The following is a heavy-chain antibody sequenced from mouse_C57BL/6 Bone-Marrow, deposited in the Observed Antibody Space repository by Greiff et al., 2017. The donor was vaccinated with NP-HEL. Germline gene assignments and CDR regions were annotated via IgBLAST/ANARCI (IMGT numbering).Heavy chain of an antibody. J-gene: IGHJ3*01. CDR3: ARSGGLRRRTWFAY. CDR2: IHPNSGST. V-gene: IGHV1-64*01. Sequence: VQLQQPGAELVKPGASVKLSCKASGYTFTSYWMHWVKQRPGQGLEWIGMIHPNSGSTNYNEKFKSKATLTVDKSSSTAYMQLSSLTSEDSAVYYCARSGGLRRRTWFAYWGQGTLVTVSA. CDR1: GYTFTSYW. D-gene: IGHD2-4*01.